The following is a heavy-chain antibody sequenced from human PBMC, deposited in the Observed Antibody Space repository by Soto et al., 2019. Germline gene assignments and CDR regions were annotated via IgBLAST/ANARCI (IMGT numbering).Heavy chain of an antibody. Sequence: ASVKVSCKDSGGTYSSYASSWVRQAPGQGLEWMGGIIPIFGTANYAQKFQGRVTITADESTSTAYMELSSLRSEDTAVYYCARDLPCGGDCYPDAFDIWGQGTMVTVSS. CDR2: IIPIFGTA. J-gene: IGHJ3*02. CDR1: GGTYSSYA. CDR3: ARDLPCGGDCYPDAFDI. V-gene: IGHV1-69*13. D-gene: IGHD2-21*02.